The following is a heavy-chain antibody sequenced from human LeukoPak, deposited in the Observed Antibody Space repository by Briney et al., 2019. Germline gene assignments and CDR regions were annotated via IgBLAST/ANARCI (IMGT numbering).Heavy chain of an antibody. CDR1: GFTFSSYW. Sequence: EGSLRLSCAASGFTFSSYWMYWVRQAPGKGLVWVSLINGDGSTTNYADFVKGRFTISRDNAKNTLSLQVNSLRAEDTAVYYCATGNYYDSRGYYTFGYWGQGTLVTVSS. CDR3: ATGNYYDSRGYYTFGY. CDR2: INGDGSTT. V-gene: IGHV3-74*01. J-gene: IGHJ4*02. D-gene: IGHD3-22*01.